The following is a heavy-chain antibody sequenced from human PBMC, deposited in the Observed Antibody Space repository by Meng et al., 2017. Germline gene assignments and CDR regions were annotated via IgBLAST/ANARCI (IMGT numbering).Heavy chain of an antibody. V-gene: IGHV3-30*01. CDR1: GFAFSSYA. CDR2: ISYDGSNK. D-gene: IGHD3-10*01. CDR3: ASMGY. Sequence: QVEPVTAGGSVVPPCRSLRLSCAASGFAFSSYAMHWVRQAPGKGLEGVAVISYDGSNKYYADSVKGRFTISRDNSKNTLYLQMNSLSAEDTAVYYCASMGYWGQGTLVTVSS. J-gene: IGHJ4*02.